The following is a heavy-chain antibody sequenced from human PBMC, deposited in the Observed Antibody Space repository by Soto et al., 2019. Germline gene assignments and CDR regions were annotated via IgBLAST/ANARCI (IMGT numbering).Heavy chain of an antibody. D-gene: IGHD3-16*01. CDR2: IYYSGST. V-gene: IGHV4-59*08. CDR1: GGSISSYY. Sequence: SETLSLTCPVSGGSISSYYLSWIRQPPGKGLEWIGCIYYSGSTNYNPSLKSRVTISVDTSKNQFSLKLSSVTAADTAVYYCARRNYIWGSPDYWGQGTLVTVSS. CDR3: ARRNYIWGSPDY. J-gene: IGHJ4*02.